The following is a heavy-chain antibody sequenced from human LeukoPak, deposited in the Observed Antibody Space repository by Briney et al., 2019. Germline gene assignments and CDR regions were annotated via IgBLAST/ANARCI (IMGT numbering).Heavy chain of an antibody. D-gene: IGHD3-10*01. CDR3: ARGGFLGSGSYYDY. Sequence: SETLSLTCAVYGGSFSGYYWSWIRQPPGKGLEWIGRIYTSGSTNYNPSLKSRVTMSVDTSKNQFSLKLSSVTAADTAVYYCARGGFLGSGSYYDYWGQGTLVTVSS. CDR2: IYTSGST. V-gene: IGHV4-59*10. J-gene: IGHJ4*02. CDR1: GGSFSGYY.